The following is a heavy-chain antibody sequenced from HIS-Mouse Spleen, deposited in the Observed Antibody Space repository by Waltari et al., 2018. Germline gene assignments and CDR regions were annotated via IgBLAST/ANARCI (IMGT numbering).Heavy chain of an antibody. V-gene: IGHV4-31*03. CDR3: ARSPYYDFWSGYSDNWFDP. CDR2: IYYSGST. D-gene: IGHD3-3*01. Sequence: QVQLQESGPGLVKPSQTLSLTCTVSGGSISSGGYYWIWIRQHPGKGLEWIGSIYYSGSTYYNPDLRSRVTISVDTAKNQFSLKLSAVTAADTAVYYCARSPYYDFWSGYSDNWFDPWGQGTLVTVSS. J-gene: IGHJ5*02. CDR1: GGSISSGGYY.